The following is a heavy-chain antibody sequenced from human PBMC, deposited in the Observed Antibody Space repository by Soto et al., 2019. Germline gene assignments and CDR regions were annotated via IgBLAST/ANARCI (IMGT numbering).Heavy chain of an antibody. CDR3: GRDPNVTNRYYYFDY. CDR1: GYSFTSYY. D-gene: IGHD3-10*01. J-gene: IGHJ4*02. V-gene: IGHV1-46*01. Sequence: GASVKVSCKASGYSFTSYYMHWLRQAPGQGLEWMGIINPSGGSTTYAQKFQGRVTMTRDTSTSTVYMELSSLRSEDTAVYYCGRDPNVTNRYYYFDYWGQGTRVTVSS. CDR2: INPSGGST.